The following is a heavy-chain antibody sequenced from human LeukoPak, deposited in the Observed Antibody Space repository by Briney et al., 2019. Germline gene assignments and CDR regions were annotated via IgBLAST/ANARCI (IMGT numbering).Heavy chain of an antibody. CDR2: ISSSGSTI. Sequence: PGGSLRLSCAASGFTFSDYYMSWIRQAPGKGLEWVSYISSSGSTIYYADSVKGRFTISRDNAKNSLYLQMNSLRAEDTAVYYCARMKVFGNRLLVLPYYFDYWGQGTLVTVSS. CDR1: GFTFSDYY. CDR3: ARMKVFGNRLLVLPYYFDY. D-gene: IGHD6-6*01. J-gene: IGHJ4*02. V-gene: IGHV3-11*04.